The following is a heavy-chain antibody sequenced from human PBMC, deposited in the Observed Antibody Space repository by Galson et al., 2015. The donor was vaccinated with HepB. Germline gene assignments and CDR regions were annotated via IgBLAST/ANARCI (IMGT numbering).Heavy chain of an antibody. V-gene: IGHV5-51*01. D-gene: IGHD6-13*01. CDR3: ARRAYSSSWFTKPFDY. CDR1: GYSFTSYW. Sequence: QSGAEVKKPGESLKTSCKGSGYSFTSYWIGWVRQMPGKGLEWMGIIYPGDSDTRYSPSFQGQVTISADKSISTAYLQWSSLKASDTAMYYCARRAYSSSWFTKPFDYWGQGTLVTVSS. J-gene: IGHJ4*02. CDR2: IYPGDSDT.